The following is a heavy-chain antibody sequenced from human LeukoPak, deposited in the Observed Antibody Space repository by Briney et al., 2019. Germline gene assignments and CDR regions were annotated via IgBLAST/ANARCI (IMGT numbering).Heavy chain of an antibody. Sequence: ASVKVSCKSSGYTFTSYDSNWVRQATGQGLEWMGWMNLINGNTGYAQKFQGRVTMTRDTSISTAYMELSSLSSEDTAVYYCARGLATTAWTIAMTGLDHWGPGNLVTVSS. CDR1: GYTFTSYD. CDR2: MNLINGNT. CDR3: ARGLATTAWTIAMTGLDH. D-gene: IGHD3-9*01. J-gene: IGHJ4*02. V-gene: IGHV1-8*01.